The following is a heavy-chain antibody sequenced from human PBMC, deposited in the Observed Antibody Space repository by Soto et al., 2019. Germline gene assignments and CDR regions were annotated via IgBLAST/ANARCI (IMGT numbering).Heavy chain of an antibody. V-gene: IGHV4-39*01. CDR1: GGSISSSSYY. CDR2: IYYSGST. Sequence: PSETLSLTCTVSGGSISSSSYYWGWIRQPPGKGLEWIGSIYYSGSTYYNPSLKSRVTISVDTSKNQFSLKLSSVTAADTAVYYCARFSGSHAAFDTWGQGTMVTVSS. J-gene: IGHJ3*02. CDR3: ARFSGSHAAFDT. D-gene: IGHD1-26*01.